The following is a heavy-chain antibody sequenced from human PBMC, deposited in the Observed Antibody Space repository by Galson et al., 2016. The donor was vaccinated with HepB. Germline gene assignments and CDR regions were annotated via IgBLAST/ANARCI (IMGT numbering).Heavy chain of an antibody. J-gene: IGHJ3*01. CDR2: INAGNGNT. Sequence: SVKVSCKASGYTFSNYAVRWVRQAPGQTFEWMGWINAGNGNTKYSQKFQDRVTLTRDTSATTLYMQLSSLRSEDTAVYYCARAAYCSSSSCSVAFDVWGQGRMVTVSS. CDR3: ARAAYCSSSSCSVAFDV. V-gene: IGHV1-3*01. D-gene: IGHD2-2*01. CDR1: GYTFSNYA.